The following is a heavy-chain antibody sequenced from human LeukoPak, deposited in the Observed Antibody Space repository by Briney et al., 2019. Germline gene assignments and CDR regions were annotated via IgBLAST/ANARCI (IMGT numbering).Heavy chain of an antibody. CDR3: ARRSQENGMITANNWFDH. V-gene: IGHV4-59*08. D-gene: IGHD3-16*01. CDR2: IYYSGST. J-gene: IGHJ5*02. CDR1: GGSISSSY. Sequence: SETLSLTCTVSGGSISSSYWGWVRQPPGQGLEWIGYIYYSGSTNYNPSLKSRVTISVDTSKNQFSLKLTSVTAADTAVYYCARRSQENGMITANNWFDHWGQGTLVTVSS.